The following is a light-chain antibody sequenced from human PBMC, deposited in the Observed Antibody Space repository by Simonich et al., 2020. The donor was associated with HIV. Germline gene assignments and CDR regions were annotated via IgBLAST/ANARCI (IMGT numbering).Light chain of an antibody. V-gene: IGLV2-14*02. CDR3: SSYTSSSTWV. CDR2: DVS. CDR1: SSDVGSYNL. Sequence: QSALTQPASVSGSPGLSITISCTGTSSDVGSYNLVSWYQQHPGKAPKHMISDVSSRPSGVSNRFSGSKSGNTASLTISGLQAEDGADYYCSSYTSSSTWVFGGGTKLTVL. J-gene: IGLJ3*02.